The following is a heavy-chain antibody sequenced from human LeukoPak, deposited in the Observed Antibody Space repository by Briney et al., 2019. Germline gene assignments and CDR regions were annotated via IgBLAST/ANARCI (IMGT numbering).Heavy chain of an antibody. D-gene: IGHD5-24*01. CDR3: ARDRGLQLSPRGYFDY. V-gene: IGHV4-59*01. CDR2: IYYSGST. CDR1: GGSISSYY. Sequence: LETLSLTCTVSGGSISSYYWSWIRQPPGKGLEWIGYIYYSGSTNYNPSLKSRVTISVDTSKNQFSLKLSSVTAADTAVYYCARDRGLQLSPRGYFDYWGQGTLVTVSS. J-gene: IGHJ4*02.